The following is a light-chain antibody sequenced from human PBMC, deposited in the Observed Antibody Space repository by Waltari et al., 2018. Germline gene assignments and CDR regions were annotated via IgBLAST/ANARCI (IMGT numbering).Light chain of an antibody. J-gene: IGLJ3*02. Sequence: QSVLTQPPSVSGAPGQRVTISCTGSSSNIGAGYDVHWYQQPPGTAPKLLIYAYGNPPSGLPGRFSGSKSGTSASLAITGLQAEDEADYYCQSYDSSLSGWVFGGGTKLTVL. CDR3: QSYDSSLSGWV. V-gene: IGLV1-40*01. CDR2: AYG. CDR1: SSNIGAGYD.